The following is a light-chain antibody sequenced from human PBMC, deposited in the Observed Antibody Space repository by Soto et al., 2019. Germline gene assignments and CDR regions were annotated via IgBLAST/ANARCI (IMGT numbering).Light chain of an antibody. J-gene: IGKJ1*01. CDR2: AAS. Sequence: DIQMTQSPSSLSASVGDRVTITCRASQSIGTYLHWYQQKPGKAPKLLIYAASNLQSGVPSRFSGSGSGTDFTLTXXXXXXXDFATYYCQXXXXXXWTFG. V-gene: IGKV1-39*01. CDR3: QXXXXXXWT. CDR1: QSIGTY.